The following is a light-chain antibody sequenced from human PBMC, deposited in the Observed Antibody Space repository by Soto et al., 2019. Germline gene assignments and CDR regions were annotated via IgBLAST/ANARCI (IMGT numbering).Light chain of an antibody. CDR2: DVS. J-gene: IGLJ1*01. V-gene: IGLV2-14*01. CDR1: SSDVGGYNY. CDR3: SSYTSSRGV. Sequence: QSVLTQPASVSGSPGQSITISCTGTSSDVGGYNYVSWYQQHPGKAPKLMIYDVSNRPSGVSNRFSGSKSGNTASLTISGLEAEDEAYYYCSSYTSSRGVFGTGTKLTVL.